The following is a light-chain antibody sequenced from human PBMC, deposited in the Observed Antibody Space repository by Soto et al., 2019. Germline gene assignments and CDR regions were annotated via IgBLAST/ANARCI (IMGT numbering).Light chain of an antibody. J-gene: IGLJ2*01. CDR1: SSDVGTYKY. Sequence: QSALTQARSVSGSPGQSVTISCTGTSSDVGTYKYVSWYQQRPGKAPKLMIYDVTKRPSGVPDRFSGSKSGYTASLTISGLQAEDEADYYCCSYTGSLTVLFGGGTKLTVL. CDR2: DVT. CDR3: CSYTGSLTVL. V-gene: IGLV2-11*01.